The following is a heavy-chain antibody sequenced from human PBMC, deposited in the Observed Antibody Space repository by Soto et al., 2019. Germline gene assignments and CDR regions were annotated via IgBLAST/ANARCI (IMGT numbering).Heavy chain of an antibody. J-gene: IGHJ4*02. CDR1: GGTFSSYT. D-gene: IGHD4-17*01. Sequence: QVQLVQSGAEVKKPGSSVKVSCKASGGTFSSYTISWVRQAPGQGLEWMGRIIPILGIANYAQKFQGRVTITADKSTSTADMELSSLRSEDTAVYYCARSPYGDYLFVSWGQGTLVTVSS. V-gene: IGHV1-69*02. CDR3: ARSPYGDYLFVS. CDR2: IIPILGIA.